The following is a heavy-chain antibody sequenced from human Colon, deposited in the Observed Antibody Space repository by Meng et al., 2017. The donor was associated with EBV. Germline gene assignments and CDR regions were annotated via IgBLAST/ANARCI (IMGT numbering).Heavy chain of an antibody. Sequence: LVHVSAPVLVYPLCPLSPTWSCSGGSISRRILWGWVRQSLAKGLEWIGEIFHSWLTNYNPSLQSRVTISVDKSKNQFSLEVTSVTAADTAIYYCMRDLLVLEKNEVWGRGTLVTVSS. J-gene: IGHJ2*01. CDR1: GGSISRRIL. D-gene: IGHD1-1*01. CDR3: MRDLLVLEKNEV. V-gene: IGHV4-4*02. CDR2: IFHSWLT.